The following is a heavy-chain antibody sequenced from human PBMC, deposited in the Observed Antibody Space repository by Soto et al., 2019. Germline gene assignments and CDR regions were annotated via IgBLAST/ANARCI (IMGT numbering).Heavy chain of an antibody. CDR2: ISGSGGST. J-gene: IGHJ4*02. Sequence: GESLKISCAASGFTFSSYAMSWVRQAPGKGLEWVSAISGSGGSTYYADSVKGRFTISRDNSKNTLYLQMNSLRAEDTAVYYCAKEEADVWLLLFDYWGQGTLVTVSS. D-gene: IGHD3-22*01. CDR1: GFTFSSYA. V-gene: IGHV3-23*01. CDR3: AKEEADVWLLLFDY.